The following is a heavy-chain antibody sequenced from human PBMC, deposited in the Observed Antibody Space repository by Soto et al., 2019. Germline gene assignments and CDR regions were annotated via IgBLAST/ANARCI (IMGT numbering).Heavy chain of an antibody. CDR3: ASRGVIHHGMDV. CDR2: IIPIFGTA. CDR1: GGTFSSYA. D-gene: IGHD3-10*01. V-gene: IGHV1-69*06. J-gene: IGHJ6*02. Sequence: GPSVKVSCKASGGTFSSYAISWVRQAPGQGLEWMGGIIPIFGTANYAQKFQGRVTITADKSTSTAYMELSSLRSEDTAVYYCASRGVIHHGMDVWGQGTTVTVSS.